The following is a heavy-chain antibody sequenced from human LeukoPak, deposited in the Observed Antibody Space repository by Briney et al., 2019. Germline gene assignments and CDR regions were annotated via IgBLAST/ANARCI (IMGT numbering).Heavy chain of an antibody. CDR1: GGSFSGYY. CDR2: INHSGST. CDR3: AIHRLLRARSRAMDY. J-gene: IGHJ4*02. D-gene: IGHD5-18*01. Sequence: SETLSLTCAVYGGSFSGYYWSWIRQPPGKGLEWIGEINHSGSTNYNPSLKSRVTISVDTSKNQFSLKLSSVTAATTAVYYCAIHRLLRARSRAMDYWGQGTLVTVSS. V-gene: IGHV4-34*01.